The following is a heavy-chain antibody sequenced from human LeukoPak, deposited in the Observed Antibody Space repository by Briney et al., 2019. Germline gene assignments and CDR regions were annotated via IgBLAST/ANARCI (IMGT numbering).Heavy chain of an antibody. CDR1: GYTFTGYY. D-gene: IGHD6-6*01. CDR2: INPNSGGT. J-gene: IGHJ6*03. Sequence: ASVKVSCKASGYTFTGYYMHWVRQAPGQGLEWMGWINPNSGGTNYAQKFQGRVTMTRDTSISTAYMELSRLRSDDTAVYYCARDRGGQLGAYYYYYMDVWGKGTTVTVSS. V-gene: IGHV1-2*02. CDR3: ARDRGGQLGAYYYYYMDV.